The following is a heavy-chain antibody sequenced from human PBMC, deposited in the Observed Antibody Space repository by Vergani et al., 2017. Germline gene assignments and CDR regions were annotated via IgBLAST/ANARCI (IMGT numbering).Heavy chain of an antibody. Sequence: QVQLQESGPGLVRPSETLSLTCTVSGGSLSGYYWNWIRQTPGEGLEWIGYVEDSGYFNYNPSLKTRVSMSSDTSNNQFSLMLSSLTVADTAVYYCARSIASRNPPDYFDNWGQGTLVTVSS. D-gene: IGHD1-14*01. CDR3: ARSIASRNPPDYFDN. V-gene: IGHV4-59*01. CDR2: VEDSGYF. CDR1: GGSLSGYY. J-gene: IGHJ4*02.